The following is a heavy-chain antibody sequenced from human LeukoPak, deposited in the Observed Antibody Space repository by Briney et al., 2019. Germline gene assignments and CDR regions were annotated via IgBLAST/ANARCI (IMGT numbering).Heavy chain of an antibody. D-gene: IGHD1-1*01. V-gene: IGHV3-23*01. CDR2: ISASDGNT. CDR3: TKDEGWEHHY. J-gene: IGHJ4*02. Sequence: PGGSLRLSCAASGITIRSSGMSWVRQAPGKGLEWVSGISASDGNTYYADSVQGRFTISRDSSENTLYLQMNSLRAGGTAIYYCTKDEGWEHHYWGQGTLVTVSS. CDR1: GITIRSSG.